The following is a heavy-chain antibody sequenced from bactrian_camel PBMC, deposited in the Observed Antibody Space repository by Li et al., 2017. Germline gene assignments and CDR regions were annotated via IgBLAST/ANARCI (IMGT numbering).Heavy chain of an antibody. Sequence: HVQLVESGGGSVQSGGSLRLSCTASGATWCNYCLGWIRQAPGKEREGVAVLYTGSGSTLTEYSDSVKGRFTISTDSAKNTVYLQLNDLKIEDTAMYYCAKGLGLYSDCDNSWGQGTQVTVS. J-gene: IGHJ6*01. CDR2: LYTGSGSTLT. V-gene: IGHV3S1*01. CDR1: GATWCNYC. D-gene: IGHD4*01. CDR3: AKGLGLYSDCDNS.